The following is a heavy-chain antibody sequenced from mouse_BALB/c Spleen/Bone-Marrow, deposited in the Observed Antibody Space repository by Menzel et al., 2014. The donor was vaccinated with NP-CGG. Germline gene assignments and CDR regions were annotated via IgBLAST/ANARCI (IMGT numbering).Heavy chain of an antibody. D-gene: IGHD1-1*01. CDR2: IYPGNSDT. Sequence: VQLQQSGTVLARPGASVKMSCKASGYTFTSYWMHWVKQRPGQGLEWIGAIYPGNSDTSYNQKFKGKAKLTAVTSTSTAYMELSSLTNEDSAVYYCTPGGSVITTVVGLDYWGQGTTLTVSS. CDR1: GYTFTSYW. V-gene: IGHV1-5*01. CDR3: TPGGSVITTVVGLDY. J-gene: IGHJ2*01.